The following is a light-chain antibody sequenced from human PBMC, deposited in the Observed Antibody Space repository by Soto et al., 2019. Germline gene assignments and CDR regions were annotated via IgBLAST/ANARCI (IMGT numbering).Light chain of an antibody. V-gene: IGKV3-15*01. CDR3: QQNHSSPRT. CDR1: QSVSSN. CDR2: GAS. Sequence: EIVMTQSPATLSVSPGERATLSCRASQSVSSNLAWYQQKPGQAPRLLIYGASTRATGIPARFSGSGSGTEFTLTISSLQSEDFAVYYCQQNHSSPRTFGQGTKVEIK. J-gene: IGKJ1*01.